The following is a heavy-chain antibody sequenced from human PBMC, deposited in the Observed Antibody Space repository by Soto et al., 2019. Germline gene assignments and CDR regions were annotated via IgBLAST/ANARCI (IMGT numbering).Heavy chain of an antibody. Sequence: QVQLVESGGGVVQPGRSLRLSCAASGFTFSSYGMHWVRQAPGKGLEWVAVIWYDGSNKYYADSVKGRFTISRDNSKNTLYLQMSSLRAEDTAVYYCARGPLLAVAGTDYWGQGTLVTVSS. D-gene: IGHD6-19*01. V-gene: IGHV3-33*01. CDR1: GFTFSSYG. CDR3: ARGPLLAVAGTDY. CDR2: IWYDGSNK. J-gene: IGHJ4*02.